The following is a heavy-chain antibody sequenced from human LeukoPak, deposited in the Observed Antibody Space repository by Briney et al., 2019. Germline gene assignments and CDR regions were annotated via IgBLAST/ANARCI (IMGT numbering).Heavy chain of an antibody. Sequence: ASVKVSCKVSRYTLTELSMHWVRQAPGKGLEWMGGFDPEDGETIYAQKFQGRVTMTEDTSTDTAYMELSSLRSEDTAVYYCATDLSGTVYYMDVWGKGTTVTVSS. CDR3: ATDLSGTVYYMDV. D-gene: IGHD3-10*01. CDR2: FDPEDGET. J-gene: IGHJ6*03. CDR1: RYTLTELS. V-gene: IGHV1-24*01.